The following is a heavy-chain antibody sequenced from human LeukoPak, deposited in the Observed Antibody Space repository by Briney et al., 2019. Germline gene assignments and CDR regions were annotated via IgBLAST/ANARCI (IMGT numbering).Heavy chain of an antibody. CDR1: GFTFCNYW. V-gene: IGHV3-7*05. D-gene: IGHD6-19*01. CDR3: VTDVSGSLGD. Sequence: PGGSLRLSCEASGFTFCNYWMNWVRHGQGRGREWVANIKRNGSNKHYVDSVKGRFTISRDNAKNSLYLRMSSLRAEDTAVYYCVTDVSGSLGDCGQESPVTVSS. J-gene: IGHJ6*01. CDR2: IKRNGSNK.